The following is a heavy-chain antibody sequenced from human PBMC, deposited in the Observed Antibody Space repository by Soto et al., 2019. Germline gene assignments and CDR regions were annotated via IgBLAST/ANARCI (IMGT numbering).Heavy chain of an antibody. CDR1: GGSISSYY. V-gene: IGHV4-59*01. CDR2: IYYSGST. J-gene: IGHJ3*02. CDR3: ARDLPYYYDSSGYRGRDAFDI. D-gene: IGHD3-22*01. Sequence: ASETLSLTCTVSGGSISSYYWSWIRQPPGKGLEWIGYIYYSGSTNYNPSLKSRVTISVDTSKNQFSLKLSSVTAADTAVYYCARDLPYYYDSSGYRGRDAFDIWGQGTMVTVSS.